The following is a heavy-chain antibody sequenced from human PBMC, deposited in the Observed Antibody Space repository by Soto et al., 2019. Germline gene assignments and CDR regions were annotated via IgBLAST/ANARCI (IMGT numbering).Heavy chain of an antibody. Sequence: QVQLVQSGGEVKKPGASVKVSCKASGYTFTSYGISWVRQAPGQGLEWMGWINAYNGNTKYAQKVQGRVTMTTDTNTITGYMDLSTLRSDYTAMYCYARDVGYGPIDGWGQATLVTVSS. CDR2: INAYNGNT. CDR1: GYTFTSYG. V-gene: IGHV1-18*01. J-gene: IGHJ4*02. D-gene: IGHD5-18*01. CDR3: ARDVGYGPIDG.